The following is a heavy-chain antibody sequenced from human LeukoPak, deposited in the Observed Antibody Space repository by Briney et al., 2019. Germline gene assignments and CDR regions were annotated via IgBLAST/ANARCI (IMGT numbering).Heavy chain of an antibody. CDR1: GYSFTDYY. CDR2: INPNSGGT. J-gene: IGHJ5*02. V-gene: IGHV1-2*02. CDR3: ARADRLHGGPYLIGP. D-gene: IGHD2-15*01. Sequence: ASVKVSCKTSGYSFTDYYMHWVRQAPGQGLEWMGWINPNSGGTSSAQKFQGRVTMTRDTSISTVYMEVSWLTSDDTAIYYCARADRLHGGPYLIGPWGQGTLVT.